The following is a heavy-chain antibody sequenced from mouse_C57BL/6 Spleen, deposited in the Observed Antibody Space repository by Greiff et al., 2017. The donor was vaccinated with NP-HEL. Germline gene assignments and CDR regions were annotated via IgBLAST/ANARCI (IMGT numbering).Heavy chain of an antibody. CDR2: IYPGDGDT. V-gene: IGHV1-80*01. D-gene: IGHD2-2*01. J-gene: IGHJ1*03. CDR1: GYAFSSYW. Sequence: VQLQQSGAELVKPGASVKISCKASGYAFSSYWMNWVKQRPGKGLEWIGQIYPGDGDTNYNGKFKGKATLTADKSSSTAYMQLSSLTSEDSAVYFCARRTMVTTWYFDVWGTGTTVTVSS. CDR3: ARRTMVTTWYFDV.